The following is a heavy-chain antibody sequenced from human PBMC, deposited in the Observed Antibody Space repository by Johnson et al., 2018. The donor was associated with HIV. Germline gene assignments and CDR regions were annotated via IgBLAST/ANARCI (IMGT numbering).Heavy chain of an antibody. CDR1: GFTFSSYG. CDR3: AKRGARYCSGGSCFDAFDI. J-gene: IGHJ3*02. D-gene: IGHD2-15*01. V-gene: IGHV3-NL1*01. Sequence: QVQLVESGGGVVQPGGSLRLSCAASGFTFSSYGMHWVRQAPGKGLEWVSAISGSGGSTYYADSVKGRFTISRDNSKNTLYLQMNSLRAEDTAVYYCAKRGARYCSGGSCFDAFDIWGQGTMVTVSS. CDR2: ISGSGGST.